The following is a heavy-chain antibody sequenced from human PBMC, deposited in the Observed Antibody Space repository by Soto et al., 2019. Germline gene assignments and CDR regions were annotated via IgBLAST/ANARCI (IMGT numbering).Heavy chain of an antibody. Sequence: QLQLQESGSGLVKPSQTLSLTCAVSGGSVSSGGYSWSWIRQPPGKGLEWIGYIYHSGSTYYNPSRNCRVISPFDRSKNQFSLKLSSVDAAATAVYYCARGYSGYVDSYNGMDVWGQGNTVTVAS. CDR1: GGSVSSGGYS. CDR3: ARGYSGYVDSYNGMDV. D-gene: IGHD5-12*01. J-gene: IGHJ6*02. V-gene: IGHV4-30-2*01. CDR2: IYHSGST.